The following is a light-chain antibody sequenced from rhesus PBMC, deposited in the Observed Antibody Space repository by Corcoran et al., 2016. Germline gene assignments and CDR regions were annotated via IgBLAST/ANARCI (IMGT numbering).Light chain of an antibody. J-gene: IGKJ4*01. CDR3: QQHNSTPLT. CDR2: KAS. V-gene: IGKV1-21*01. Sequence: DIQMTQSPSSLSASVGDRVTITCRASQGISNWLAWYQQKPGKAPKLLIYKASTVQSGVPSRFMGSGSGTEFNLTSSSLQPEDFATYYCQQHNSTPLTFGGGTKVEIK. CDR1: QGISNW.